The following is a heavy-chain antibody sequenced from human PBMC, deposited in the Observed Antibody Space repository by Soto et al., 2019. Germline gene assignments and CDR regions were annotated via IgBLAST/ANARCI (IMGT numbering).Heavy chain of an antibody. CDR2: ISSTTNYI. V-gene: IGHV3-21*06. CDR3: ARESEDLTSNFDY. CDR1: GFTFTRYS. Sequence: GGSLRLSCAASGFTFTRYSMNWVRQAPGKGLEWVSSISSTTNYIYYGDSMKGRFTISRDNAKNSLYLEMNSLRAEDTAVYYCARESEDLTSNFDYWGQGTLVTSPQ. J-gene: IGHJ4*02.